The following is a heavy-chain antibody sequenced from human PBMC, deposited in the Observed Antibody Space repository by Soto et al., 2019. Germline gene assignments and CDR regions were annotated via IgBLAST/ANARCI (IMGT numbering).Heavy chain of an antibody. CDR1: GGAFTSYA. CDR2: IIPIFGTA. V-gene: IGHV1-69*12. Sequence: QVQLVQSGAEVKKPGSSVKVSCKDSGGAFTSYAISWVRQAPGQGLEWMGGIIPIFGTANYAQKFQGRVTITADESTSTAYMELSSLRSEDTAVYYCARVSSSYQRHDAFDIWGQGTMVTVSS. J-gene: IGHJ3*02. D-gene: IGHD2-2*01. CDR3: ARVSSSYQRHDAFDI.